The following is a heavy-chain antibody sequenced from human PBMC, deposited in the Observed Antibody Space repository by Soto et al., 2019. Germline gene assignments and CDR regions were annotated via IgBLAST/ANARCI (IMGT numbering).Heavy chain of an antibody. CDR1: GYTFTGYY. Sequence: ASVKVSCKASGYTFTGYYMHWVRQAPGQGLEWMGWINPNSGGTNYAQKFQGWVTMTRDTSISTAYMELSRLRSDDTAVYYCARVDSGWHFAYWGQGTLVPVSS. CDR2: INPNSGGT. CDR3: ARVDSGWHFAY. V-gene: IGHV1-2*04. J-gene: IGHJ4*02. D-gene: IGHD6-19*01.